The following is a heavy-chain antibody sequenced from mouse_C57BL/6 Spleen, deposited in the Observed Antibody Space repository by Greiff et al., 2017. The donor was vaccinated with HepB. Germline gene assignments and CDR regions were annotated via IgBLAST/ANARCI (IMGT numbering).Heavy chain of an antibody. V-gene: IGHV1-64*01. CDR2: IHPNSGST. Sequence: QVQLQQSGAELVKPGASVKLSCKASGYTLTSYWMHWVKQRPGQGLEWIGMIHPNSGSTNYNEKFKSKATLTVDKSSSTAYMQLSSLTSEDSAVYYCARSAPYYGSSPYWYFDVWGTGTTVTVSS. J-gene: IGHJ1*03. D-gene: IGHD1-1*01. CDR1: GYTLTSYW. CDR3: ARSAPYYGSSPYWYFDV.